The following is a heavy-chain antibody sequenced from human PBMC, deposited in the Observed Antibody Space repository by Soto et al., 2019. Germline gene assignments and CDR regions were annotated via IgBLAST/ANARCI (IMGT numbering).Heavy chain of an antibody. D-gene: IGHD2-2*01. CDR2: ISGSGGST. V-gene: IGHV3-23*01. J-gene: IGHJ4*02. CDR3: ANKGVQESTGA. Sequence: EVQLLESGGGLVQPGGSLRLSCAASGFTFSSYAMSWVRQAPGKGLEWVSAISGSGGSTYYADSVKGRFTISRDISKNTLFLQVNSLRAEDTAVYYCANKGVQESTGAWGQGTLVTVSS. CDR1: GFTFSSYA.